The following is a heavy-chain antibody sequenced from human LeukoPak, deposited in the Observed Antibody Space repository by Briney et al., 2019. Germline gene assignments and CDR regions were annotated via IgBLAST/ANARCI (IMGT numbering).Heavy chain of an antibody. CDR1: GFIFSSYV. CDR3: AKESSFDY. CDR2: ISGSGGST. J-gene: IGHJ4*02. Sequence: GGSLRLSCAASGFIFSSYVMSWVRQAPGKGREWVSAISGSGGSTYYADSVKGRFTISRDNSKNTLYLKMNSPRAEAVSVYDCAKESSFDYWGQGTLGTVSS. V-gene: IGHV3-23*01. D-gene: IGHD2-2*01.